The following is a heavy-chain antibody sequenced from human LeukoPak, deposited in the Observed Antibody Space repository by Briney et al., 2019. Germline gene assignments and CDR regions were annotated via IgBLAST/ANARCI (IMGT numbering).Heavy chain of an antibody. CDR3: ARNNWNDLSYFDY. D-gene: IGHD1-1*01. J-gene: IGHJ4*02. V-gene: IGHV4-31*03. CDR2: IYYSGST. CDR1: GGSISSGGYY. Sequence: SETLSLTCTVSGGSISSGGYYWSWIRQHPGKGLEWIGYIYYSGSTYYNPSLKSRVTISVDTSKNQFSLKLSSVTAADTAVYYCARNNWNDLSYFDYWGQGTLVTVSS.